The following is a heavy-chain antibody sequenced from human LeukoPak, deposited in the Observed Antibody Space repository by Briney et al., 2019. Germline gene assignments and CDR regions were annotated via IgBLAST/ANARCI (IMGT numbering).Heavy chain of an antibody. CDR2: IYPGDSDT. J-gene: IGHJ4*02. V-gene: IGHV5-51*01. CDR1: GYSFTSYW. D-gene: IGHD4-17*01. Sequence: GESLKISCKGSGYSFTSYWIGWVRQMPGKGLEWMGIIYPGDSDTRYSPSFQGQVTISADKSISTAYLQWSSLKASDTAMYYCARPRTIYYGDYVGYFDYWGQGTQVTVSS. CDR3: ARPRTIYYGDYVGYFDY.